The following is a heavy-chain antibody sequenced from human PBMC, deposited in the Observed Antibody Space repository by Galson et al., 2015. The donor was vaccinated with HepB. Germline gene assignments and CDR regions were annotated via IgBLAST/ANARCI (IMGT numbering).Heavy chain of an antibody. CDR3: ARDSGDMLTGLPAFDI. CDR1: GYTFTSYG. D-gene: IGHD3-9*01. CDR2: ISAYNGNT. Sequence: SVKVSCKASGYTFTSYGISWVRQAPGQGLEWMGWISAYNGNTNYAQKLQGRVTMTTDTSTSTAYMELRSLRSDDTAVYYCARDSGDMLTGLPAFDIWGQGTMVTVSS. J-gene: IGHJ3*02. V-gene: IGHV1-18*01.